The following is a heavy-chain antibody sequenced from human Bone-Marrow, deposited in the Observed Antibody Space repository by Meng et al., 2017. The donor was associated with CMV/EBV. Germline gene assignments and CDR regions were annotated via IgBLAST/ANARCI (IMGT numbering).Heavy chain of an antibody. CDR2: IYYSGST. Sequence: GSLRLSCAASGFTFSSYSMNWVRQPPGKGLEWIGSIYYSGSTYYNPSLKSRVTISVDTSKNQFSLKLSSVTAADTAVYYCARETAGIAAFDYWGQGTLVTVSS. CDR3: ARETAGIAAFDY. V-gene: IGHV4-39*07. D-gene: IGHD6-13*01. J-gene: IGHJ4*02. CDR1: GFTFSSYS.